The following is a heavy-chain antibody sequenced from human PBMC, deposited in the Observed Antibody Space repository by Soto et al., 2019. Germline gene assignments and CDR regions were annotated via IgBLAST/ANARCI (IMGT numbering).Heavy chain of an antibody. Sequence: SETLSLTCTVAGGSISSYYWSWIRQPPGKGLEWIGYIYYSGSTNYNPSLKSRVTISVDTSKNQFSLKVEDTAVYYCTKGRNLEWFLSGGGEESWGRGTLVTVSS. CDR1: GGSISSYY. CDR3: LEWFLSGGGEES. V-gene: IGHV4-59*12. CDR2: IYYSGST. D-gene: IGHD3-3*01. J-gene: IGHJ4*02.